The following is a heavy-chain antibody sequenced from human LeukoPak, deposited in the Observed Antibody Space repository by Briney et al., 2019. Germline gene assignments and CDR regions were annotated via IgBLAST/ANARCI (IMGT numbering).Heavy chain of an antibody. J-gene: IGHJ4*02. CDR2: IYYSGST. Sequence: SETLSLTCTVSGGSISSYYWSWIRQPPGKGLEWIGYIYYSGSTNYNPSLKSRVTISVDTSKNQLSLKLSSVTAADTAVYYCARDLSGSYYPYFDYWGQGTLVTVSS. CDR1: GGSISSYY. D-gene: IGHD1-26*01. V-gene: IGHV4-59*01. CDR3: ARDLSGSYYPYFDY.